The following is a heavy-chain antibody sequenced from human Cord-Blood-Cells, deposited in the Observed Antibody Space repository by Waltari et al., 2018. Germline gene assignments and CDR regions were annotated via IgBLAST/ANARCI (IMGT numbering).Heavy chain of an antibody. CDR3: AMGSLVYFDY. D-gene: IGHD2-8*02. CDR2: ISGSGGST. Sequence: EVQLLESGGGLVQPGGSLRLSCAASGFTFSSHAMTWVRQAPGKGLEWVSAISGSGGSTYYADSVKGRFTISRDNAKNTLYLQMNSLRAEDTAVYYCAMGSLVYFDYWGQGTLVTVSS. V-gene: IGHV3-23*01. CDR1: GFTFSSHA. J-gene: IGHJ4*02.